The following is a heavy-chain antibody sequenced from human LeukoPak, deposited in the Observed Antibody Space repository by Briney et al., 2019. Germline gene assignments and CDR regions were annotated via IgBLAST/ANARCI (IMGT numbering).Heavy chain of an antibody. CDR2: ISGSAVDT. V-gene: IGHV3-23*01. Sequence: GGSLRLSCAASGFTFNLYGMTWVRQAPGKGLEWVSGISGSAVDTYYADSVKGRFTISRDNSKNELFLQINNLRAEDTAVYVCAKLGAYWYFDVWGRGTLVTVSS. CDR1: GFTFNLYG. D-gene: IGHD3-16*01. J-gene: IGHJ2*01. CDR3: AKLGAYWYFDV.